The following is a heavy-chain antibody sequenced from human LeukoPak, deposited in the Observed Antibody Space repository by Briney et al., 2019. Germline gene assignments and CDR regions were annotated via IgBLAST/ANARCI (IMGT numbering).Heavy chain of an antibody. Sequence: GASGKVSCKASGYTFTSYGISWVRQAPGQGLEWMGWISAYNGNTNYAQKLQGRVTMTTDTSTSTAYMELRSLRSDDTAVYYCARDKNRGGYDYPPLVWGQGTLVTVSS. CDR1: GYTFTSYG. CDR3: ARDKNRGGYDYPPLV. CDR2: ISAYNGNT. J-gene: IGHJ4*02. D-gene: IGHD5-12*01. V-gene: IGHV1-18*01.